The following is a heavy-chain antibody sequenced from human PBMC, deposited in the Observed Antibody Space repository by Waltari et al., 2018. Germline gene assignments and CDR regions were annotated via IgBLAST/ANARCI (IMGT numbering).Heavy chain of an antibody. D-gene: IGHD5-12*01. J-gene: IGHJ3*02. CDR3: ASLASGYDGTDAFDI. CDR1: GYTFTSYY. V-gene: IGHV1-46*01. Sequence: QVQLVQSGAEVKKPGASVKVSCKASGYTFTSYYLHWVRQAPGQGREWRGIINPSGGSTSYAQKFQGRVTMTRDTSTSTVYMELSSLRSEDTAVYYCASLASGYDGTDAFDIWGQGTMVTVSS. CDR2: INPSGGST.